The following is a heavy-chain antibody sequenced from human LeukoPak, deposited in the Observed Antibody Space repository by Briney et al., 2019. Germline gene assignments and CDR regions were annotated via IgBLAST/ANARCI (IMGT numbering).Heavy chain of an antibody. Sequence: SETLSLTCSVSGGSITTYYWTWIRQPPGKGLEWIGYINYSGSTSHNPSLNSRVTMSLDTSKNQFSLRLNSVTAADTAIYYCARGANWNYDWFDPWGQGTLVTVSS. J-gene: IGHJ5*02. V-gene: IGHV4-59*08. CDR2: INYSGST. D-gene: IGHD1-7*01. CDR1: GGSITTYY. CDR3: ARGANWNYDWFDP.